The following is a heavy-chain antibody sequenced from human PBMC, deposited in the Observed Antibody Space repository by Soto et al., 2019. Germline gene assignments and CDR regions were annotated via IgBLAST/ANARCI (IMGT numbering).Heavy chain of an antibody. J-gene: IGHJ6*02. D-gene: IGHD1-26*01. Sequence: ASVKVSCKASGYTFTSYGISWVRQAPGQGLEWMGWISAYNGNTNYAQKLQGRVTMTTDTSTSTAYMELRRLRSEDTAVYYCARDFSGSYYYYGMDVWGQGTTVTVSS. CDR2: ISAYNGNT. CDR1: GYTFTSYG. V-gene: IGHV1-18*04. CDR3: ARDFSGSYYYYGMDV.